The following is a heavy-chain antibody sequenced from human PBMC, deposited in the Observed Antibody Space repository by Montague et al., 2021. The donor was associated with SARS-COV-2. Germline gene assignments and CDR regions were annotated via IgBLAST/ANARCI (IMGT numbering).Heavy chain of an antibody. Sequence: SETLSLICAVSGASTSSSHWWSWIRQPPGKGLEWMGEIYHTGSTNYNPSLKSRVTLSVDTSKNQFSLKLSSVTAADTAVYYCARDFDYWGQGTLVTVSS. CDR1: GASTSSSHW. CDR3: ARDFDY. J-gene: IGHJ4*02. CDR2: IYHTGST. V-gene: IGHV4-4*02.